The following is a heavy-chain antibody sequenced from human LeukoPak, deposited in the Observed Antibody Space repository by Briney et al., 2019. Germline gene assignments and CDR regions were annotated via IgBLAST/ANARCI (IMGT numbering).Heavy chain of an antibody. CDR2: IYHSGST. J-gene: IGHJ4*02. CDR3: ARDSSSWSDYYFDY. V-gene: IGHV4-38-2*02. Sequence: SETLSLTCTVSGYSISSGYYWGWIRQPPGKGLEWIGSIYHSGSTYYNPSLKSRVTISVDTSKNQFSLKLSSVTAADTAVYYCARDSSSWSDYYFDYWGQGTLVTVSS. CDR1: GYSISSGYY. D-gene: IGHD6-13*01.